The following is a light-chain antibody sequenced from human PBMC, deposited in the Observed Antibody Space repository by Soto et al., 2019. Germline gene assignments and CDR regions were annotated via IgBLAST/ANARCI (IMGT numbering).Light chain of an antibody. CDR1: NIGSKS. CDR3: QVWDSSSARVV. CDR2: YDS. V-gene: IGLV3-21*04. Sequence: SYELTQPPSGSVAPGKTARITWGGTNIGSKSVHGYQQKPGQAPVLVIYYDSDRPSGIPERFSGSNSGNTATLTISRVEAGDEADYYCQVWDSSSARVVFCGGTEPTVL. J-gene: IGLJ2*01.